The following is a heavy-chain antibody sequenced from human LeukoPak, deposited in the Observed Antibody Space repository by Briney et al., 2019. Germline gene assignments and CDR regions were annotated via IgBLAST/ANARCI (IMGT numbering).Heavy chain of an antibody. Sequence: NTSETLSLTCAVYGGSFSGYYWSWIRQPPGKGLEWIGEIDRRGSTNYNPSLTSRVTISIDTSKNQFSLKLSSVTAADTAIYYCARELLVARGSFDPWGQGALVTVSS. D-gene: IGHD3-16*01. J-gene: IGHJ5*02. CDR3: ARELLVARGSFDP. V-gene: IGHV4-34*01. CDR2: IDRRGST. CDR1: GGSFSGYY.